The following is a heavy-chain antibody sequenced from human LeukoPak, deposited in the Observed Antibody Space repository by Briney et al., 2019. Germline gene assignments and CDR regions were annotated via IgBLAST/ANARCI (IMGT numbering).Heavy chain of an antibody. CDR3: ARLGYCSSTSCYGADY. J-gene: IGHJ4*02. CDR2: ISAYNGNT. V-gene: IGHV1-18*01. Sequence: ASVKVSCKASGYTFTSYGISWVRQAPGQGLEWMGWISAYNGNTNYAQKLQGRVTMTTDTSTSTAYMELRSLRSDDTAVYYCARLGYCSSTSCYGADYWGQGTLVTVSS. CDR1: GYTFTSYG. D-gene: IGHD2-2*01.